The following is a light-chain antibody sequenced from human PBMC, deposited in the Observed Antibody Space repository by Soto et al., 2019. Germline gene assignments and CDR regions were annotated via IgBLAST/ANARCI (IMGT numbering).Light chain of an antibody. Sequence: IVLTQSPATLSLSPGKRTTLSCRARQTVSTYLSWYQHKPGQAPRLLIYGASKKATRIPAKFSGSGSGTDFTLTSSSLEPEASAVYYWHQHYHWLTCGGGTKVQIK. V-gene: IGKV3-11*01. CDR3: HQHYHWLT. CDR1: QTVSTY. J-gene: IGKJ4*01. CDR2: GAS.